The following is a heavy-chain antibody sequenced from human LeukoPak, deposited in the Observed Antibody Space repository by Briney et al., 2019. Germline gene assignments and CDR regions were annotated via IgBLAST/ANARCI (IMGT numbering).Heavy chain of an antibody. V-gene: IGHV4-4*08. CDR1: GASISGYY. Sequence: SETLSLTCTVSGASISGYYWSWIRQPPGKGLEWIGYIYYSGSTNYNPSLRSRVTISLDTSNNQFSLKLTSVTATDTAIYYCARELPRRYFGYWGQGTLVTVSS. CDR3: ARELPRRYFGY. J-gene: IGHJ4*02. CDR2: IYYSGST.